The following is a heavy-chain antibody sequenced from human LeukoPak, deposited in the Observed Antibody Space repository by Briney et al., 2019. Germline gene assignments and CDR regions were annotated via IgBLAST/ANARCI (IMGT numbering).Heavy chain of an antibody. D-gene: IGHD5-18*01. V-gene: IGHV3-20*04. CDR2: INWNGADT. Sequence: GGSLRLSCAPSGFTFGDYGMSWVRQAPGKGLEWVSGINWNGADTVYADSVEGRFTISRDNAKNSLYLQMNSLRAEDTALYYCARGGGYRESGYWGQGTLVTVSP. J-gene: IGHJ4*02. CDR3: ARGGGYRESGY. CDR1: GFTFGDYG.